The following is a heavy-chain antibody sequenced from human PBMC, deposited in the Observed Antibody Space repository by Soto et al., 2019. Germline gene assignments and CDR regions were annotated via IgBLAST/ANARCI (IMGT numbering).Heavy chain of an antibody. D-gene: IGHD3-10*01. J-gene: IGHJ6*02. V-gene: IGHV6-1*01. CDR2: TYYRSKWYS. CDR3: ARQKGTDGMDV. Sequence: PSQTLSLTCAISGDSVSSNSVAWNWISQSPSRGLEWLGRTYYRSKWYSDYAVSVKSRVTIKPDTSKNQCSLQLNSVTPEDTAVYYCARQKGTDGMDVWGQGTTVTVSS. CDR1: GDSVSSNSVA.